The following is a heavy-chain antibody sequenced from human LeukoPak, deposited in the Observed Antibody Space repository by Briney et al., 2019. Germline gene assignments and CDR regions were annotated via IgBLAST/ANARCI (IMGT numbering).Heavy chain of an antibody. CDR3: ARDRPVLLWFGELSHYYGMDV. CDR2: ISAYNGNT. Sequence: ASVKVSSKASGYTFTTYGTSWVRQAPGQGRAWMGWISAYNGNTNYAQKFQGRVTMTTDTSTSTAYMELRSLRSDDTAVYYCARDRPVLLWFGELSHYYGMDVWGQGTTVTVSS. D-gene: IGHD3-10*01. V-gene: IGHV1-18*01. CDR1: GYTFTTYG. J-gene: IGHJ6*02.